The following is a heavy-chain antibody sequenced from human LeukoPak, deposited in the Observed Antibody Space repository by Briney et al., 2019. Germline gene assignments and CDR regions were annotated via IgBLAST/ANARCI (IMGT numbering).Heavy chain of an antibody. J-gene: IGHJ4*02. V-gene: IGHV3-21*01. D-gene: IGHD3-9*01. CDR1: GFIFSSHA. Sequence: GGSLTLSCAASGFIFSSHAMSWVRQAPGKGLEWVSSISSSSSYIYYADSVKGRFTISRDNAKNSLYLQMNSLRAEDTAVYYCARGISYYDILTGYQVGAYYFDYWGQGTLVTVSS. CDR2: ISSSSSYI. CDR3: ARGISYYDILTGYQVGAYYFDY.